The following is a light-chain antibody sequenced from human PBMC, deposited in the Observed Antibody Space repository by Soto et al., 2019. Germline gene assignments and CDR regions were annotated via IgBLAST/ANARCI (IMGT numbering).Light chain of an antibody. Sequence: EIVLTQSPGTLSLSPGERATLSCRASQSVSSSYLAWYQQKPGQAPRLLIYGAASRANGIPDRFSCSGCGTEITLIISSLEPEDFTEYYCQQYGSSPFAFGPGTTVDIK. V-gene: IGKV3-20*01. CDR1: QSVSSSY. CDR3: QQYGSSPFA. J-gene: IGKJ3*01. CDR2: GAA.